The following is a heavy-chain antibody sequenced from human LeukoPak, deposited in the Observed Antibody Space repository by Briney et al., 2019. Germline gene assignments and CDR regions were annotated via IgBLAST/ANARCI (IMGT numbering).Heavy chain of an antibody. D-gene: IGHD4-17*01. CDR3: ARTHDYGDYIDY. J-gene: IGHJ4*02. CDR2: IIPIFGTA. Sequence: ASVKVSCKASGGTFSSYAISWVRQAPGQGLEWMGGIIPIFGTANYAQKFQGRVTITADKSTSTAYMELSSLRSEDTAVYYCARTHDYGDYIDYWGQGTLVTVSS. CDR1: GGTFSSYA. V-gene: IGHV1-69*06.